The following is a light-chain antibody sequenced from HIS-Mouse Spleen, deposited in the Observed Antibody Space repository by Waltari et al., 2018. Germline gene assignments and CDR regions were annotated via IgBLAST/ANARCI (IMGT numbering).Light chain of an antibody. CDR2: EDS. Sequence: SYELTQPPSVSVSPGQTARITCSGDALTQKYAYWYQQKSGQAPVLVIYEDSKRPPGIPERFSGSSSGTMATLTISGAQVEDEADYYCYSTDSSGNHRVFGGGTKLTVL. V-gene: IGLV3-10*01. J-gene: IGLJ2*01. CDR1: ALTQKY. CDR3: YSTDSSGNHRV.